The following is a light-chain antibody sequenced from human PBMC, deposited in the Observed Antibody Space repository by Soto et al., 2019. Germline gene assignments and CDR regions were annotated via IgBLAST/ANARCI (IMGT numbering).Light chain of an antibody. CDR1: SSDVGGYNY. CDR2: EVS. J-gene: IGLJ3*02. Sequence: QPVLTQPPSASGSPGQSVTISCTGTSSDVGGYNYVSWYQQYPGKAPKLMIYEVSKRPSGVPDRFSGSKSGKTASLTVSGLQAEDEADYYCTSYAGSYIWVFGGGTKVTVL. CDR3: TSYAGSYIWV. V-gene: IGLV2-8*01.